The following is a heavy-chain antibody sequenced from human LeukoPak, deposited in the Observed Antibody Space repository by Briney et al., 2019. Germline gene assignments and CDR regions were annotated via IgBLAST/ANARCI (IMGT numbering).Heavy chain of an antibody. CDR1: GFTFSSYA. V-gene: IGHV3-30*04. Sequence: GGSLRLSCAASGFTFSSYAMHWVRQAPGKGLEGVAVISYDGSNKYYADSVKGRFTISRDNSKNTLYLQTNSLRAEDTAVYYCARSYYDILTGFVDVWGKGTTVTVSS. CDR2: ISYDGSNK. CDR3: ARSYYDILTGFVDV. D-gene: IGHD3-9*01. J-gene: IGHJ6*04.